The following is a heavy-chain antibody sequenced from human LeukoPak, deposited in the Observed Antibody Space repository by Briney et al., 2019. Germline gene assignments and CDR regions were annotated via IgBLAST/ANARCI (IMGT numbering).Heavy chain of an antibody. CDR2: ISSSSTYI. J-gene: IGHJ4*02. CDR3: TRGGFDDY. Sequence: GGSLRLSCAASGFTLSSYSMNWVRQAPGKGLEWVSSISSSSTYIYYADSVKGRFTTSRDNAKNSLYLQMNSLRAEDTAVYYCTRGGFDDYWGQGTLVTVSS. V-gene: IGHV3-21*01. D-gene: IGHD3-16*01. CDR1: GFTLSSYS.